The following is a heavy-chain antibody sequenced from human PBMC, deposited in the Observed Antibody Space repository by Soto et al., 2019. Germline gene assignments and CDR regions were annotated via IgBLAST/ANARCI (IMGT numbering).Heavy chain of an antibody. CDR2: ISAYKTNI. J-gene: IGHJ4*01. Sequence: ASVKVSCKASGYTFPNYGITWVRQAPGQGLEWMGWISAYKTNIKYAQKFQGRVTLTTDTSTSTAYMELRSLRSDDTAIYYCARDLDGSGAYYTYFWG. V-gene: IGHV1-18*01. CDR1: GYTFPNYG. CDR3: ARDLDGSGAYYTYF. D-gene: IGHD3-10*01.